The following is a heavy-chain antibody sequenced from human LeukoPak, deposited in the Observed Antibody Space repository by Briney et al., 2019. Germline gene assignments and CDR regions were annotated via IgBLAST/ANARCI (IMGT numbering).Heavy chain of an antibody. J-gene: IGHJ5*02. CDR3: ARHVKDFGVVIIQWFDP. Sequence: SETLSLTCTVSGGSISSSSYYWGWIRQPPGKGLEWIGSIYYSGSTYYNPSLKSRVTISVDTSKNQFSLKLSSVTAADTAVYYCARHVKDFGVVIIQWFDPWGQGTLVTVSS. D-gene: IGHD3-3*01. V-gene: IGHV4-39*01. CDR2: IYYSGST. CDR1: GGSISSSSYY.